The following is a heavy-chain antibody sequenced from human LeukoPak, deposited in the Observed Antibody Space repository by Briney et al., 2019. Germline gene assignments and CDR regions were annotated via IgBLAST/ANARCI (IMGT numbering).Heavy chain of an antibody. CDR1: GGSISSYY. CDR2: IYYSGST. D-gene: IGHD5-12*01. CDR3: ASRGSGYRYFQH. J-gene: IGHJ1*01. V-gene: IGHV4-59*01. Sequence: SETLSLTCTVSGGSISSYYWSWIRQPPGKGLEWIGYIYYSGSTNYNPSLKSRVTISVDTSKNQFSLKLSSVTAADTAVYYCASRGSGYRYFQHWGQGTLVTASS.